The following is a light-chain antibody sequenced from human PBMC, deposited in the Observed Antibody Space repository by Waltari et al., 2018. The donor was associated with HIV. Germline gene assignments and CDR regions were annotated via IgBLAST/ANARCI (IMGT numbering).Light chain of an antibody. CDR2: SNH. V-gene: IGLV1-40*01. Sequence: QSVLTQPPSVSGAPGQRVSISCTGSSSNIGAGYDVHWYQQRPGTAPKLRVFSNHNRPSGVPDRFSGSKSGTSASLAITGLQPEDEAHYYCQSYDRSLSVVFGGGTKLTVL. J-gene: IGLJ2*01. CDR1: SSNIGAGYD. CDR3: QSYDRSLSVV.